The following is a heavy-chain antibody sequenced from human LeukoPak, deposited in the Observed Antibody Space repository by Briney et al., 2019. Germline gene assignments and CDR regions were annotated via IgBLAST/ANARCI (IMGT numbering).Heavy chain of an antibody. Sequence: GGSLRLSCAASGFTFSNAWMSRVRQAPGKGLEWVGRIKSKTDGGTTDYAAPVKGRFTISRDDSKNTLYLQMNSLKTEDTAVYYCTTADVNYGDYGGPDYWGQGTLVTVSS. CDR1: GFTFSNAW. CDR3: TTADVNYGDYGGPDY. J-gene: IGHJ4*02. V-gene: IGHV3-15*01. CDR2: IKSKTDGGTT. D-gene: IGHD4-17*01.